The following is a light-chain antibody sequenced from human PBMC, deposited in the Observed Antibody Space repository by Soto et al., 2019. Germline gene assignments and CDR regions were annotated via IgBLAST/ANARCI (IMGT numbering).Light chain of an antibody. J-gene: IGKJ3*01. V-gene: IGKV1-9*01. CDR1: QGIRSY. CDR2: GAS. Sequence: DIQLTQSPSFLSASVGDSVTITCRASQGIRSYLAWYQQRPGQAPELLIYGASTLRPGGASRFSVSGSGTEFTLTISSLQPEDFETYFCQQLHTFPPFFTFGPGTKVDIK. CDR3: QQLHTFPPFFT.